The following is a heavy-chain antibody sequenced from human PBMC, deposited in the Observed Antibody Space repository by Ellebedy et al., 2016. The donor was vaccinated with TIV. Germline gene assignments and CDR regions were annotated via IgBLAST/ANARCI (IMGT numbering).Heavy chain of an antibody. V-gene: IGHV1-3*01. CDR2: INGGNGNT. CDR1: GYTFASYA. Sequence: AASVKVSCKASGYTFASYAMHWARQAPGQRLEWMGWINGGNGNTKYSQKFQGRVTITRDTSASTAYMGLSSLRSEDTAVYYCARWDYVWGSYRLGPFDYWGQGTLVTVSS. J-gene: IGHJ4*02. CDR3: ARWDYVWGSYRLGPFDY. D-gene: IGHD3-16*02.